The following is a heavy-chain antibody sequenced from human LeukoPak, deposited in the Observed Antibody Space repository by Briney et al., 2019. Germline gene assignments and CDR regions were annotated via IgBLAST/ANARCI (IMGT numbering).Heavy chain of an antibody. Sequence: SETLSLTCTVSGGSISSGDYYWSWIRQPPGKGLEWIGYIYYSGSTYYNPSLKSRVTISVDTSKNQFSLKLSSVTAADTAGYYCARVFVGATDYWGQGTLVTVSS. CDR3: ARVFVGATDY. V-gene: IGHV4-30-4*08. J-gene: IGHJ4*02. CDR1: GGSISSGDYY. D-gene: IGHD1-26*01. CDR2: IYYSGST.